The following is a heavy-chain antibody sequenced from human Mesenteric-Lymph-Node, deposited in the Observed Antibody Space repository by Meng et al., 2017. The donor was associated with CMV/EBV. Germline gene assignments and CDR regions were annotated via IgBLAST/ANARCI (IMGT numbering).Heavy chain of an antibody. Sequence: AAAEFTFSSDSRNWVRQAPGKGLEWVSSIGSSSSYIYYADSVKGRFTISRDNAKNSLYLQMNSLRAEDTAVYYCARDYCSSSSCLDYWGQGTLVTVSS. V-gene: IGHV3-21*01. CDR1: EFTFSSDS. D-gene: IGHD2-2*01. CDR3: ARDYCSSSSCLDY. J-gene: IGHJ4*02. CDR2: IGSSSSYI.